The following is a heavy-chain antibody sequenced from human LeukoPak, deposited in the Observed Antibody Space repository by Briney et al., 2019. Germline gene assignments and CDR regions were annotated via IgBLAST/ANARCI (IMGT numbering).Heavy chain of an antibody. J-gene: IGHJ5*02. CDR2: IIPIFGTA. CDR1: GYTFTSYG. Sequence: SVKVSCKASGYTFTSYGISWVRQAPGQGLEWMGGIIPIFGTANYAQKFQGRVTITADKSTSTAYMELSSLRSEDTAVYYCARRLLTDPSNWFDPWGQGTLVTVSS. D-gene: IGHD2/OR15-2a*01. CDR3: ARRLLTDPSNWFDP. V-gene: IGHV1-69*06.